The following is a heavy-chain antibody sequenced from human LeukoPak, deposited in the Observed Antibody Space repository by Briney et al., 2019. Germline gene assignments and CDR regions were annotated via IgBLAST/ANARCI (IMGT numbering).Heavy chain of an antibody. D-gene: IGHD6-19*01. CDR3: ARERGQIVAGTYYYYGMDV. J-gene: IGHJ6*02. CDR2: ISAYNGNT. CDR1: GYTFTSYD. V-gene: IGHV1-18*01. Sequence: GASVKVSCKASGYTFTSYDINWVRQAPGQGLEWMGWISAYNGNTNYAQKLQGRVTMTTDTSTSTAYMELRSLRSDDTAVYYCARERGQIVAGTYYYYGMDVWGQGTTVTVSS.